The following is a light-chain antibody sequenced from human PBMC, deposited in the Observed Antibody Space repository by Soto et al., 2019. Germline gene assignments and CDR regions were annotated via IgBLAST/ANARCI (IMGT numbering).Light chain of an antibody. CDR3: CSYAGSNNFV. CDR1: SGDVGAYNS. V-gene: IGLV2-8*01. CDR2: DVT. Sequence: QSALTQPPSASGSPGQSVTISCTGTSGDVGAYNSVSWYQQHPAKAPKLIISDVTHRPSGVPDRFSGSRSGSTASLTVSGLQAEDEADYYCCSYAGSNNFVFGTGTKVTVL. J-gene: IGLJ1*01.